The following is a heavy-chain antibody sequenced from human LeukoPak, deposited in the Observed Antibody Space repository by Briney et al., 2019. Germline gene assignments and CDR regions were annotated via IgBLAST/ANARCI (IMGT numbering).Heavy chain of an antibody. CDR1: GYTFTSYG. CDR2: ISAYNGNT. J-gene: IGHJ4*02. CDR3: ARFGGSGSYYKAFDY. Sequence: XSVKVSCKASGYTFTSYGISWVRQAPGQGLEWMGWISAYNGNTNYAQKLQGGVTMTTDTSTSTDYMELRSLRSDDTAVYYCARFGGSGSYYKAFDYWGQGTLVTVSS. D-gene: IGHD3-10*01. V-gene: IGHV1-18*01.